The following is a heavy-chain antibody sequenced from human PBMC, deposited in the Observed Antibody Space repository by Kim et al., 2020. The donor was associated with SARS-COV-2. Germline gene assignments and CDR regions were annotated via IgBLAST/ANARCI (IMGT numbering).Heavy chain of an antibody. V-gene: IGHV3-23*01. CDR1: GFTFSSYA. Sequence: LSLTCAASGFTFSSYAMSWVRQAPGKGLEWVSAISGSGGSTYYADSVKGRFTISRDNSKNTLYLQMNSLRAEDTAVYYCAKDRQQRPLDAFDIWGQGTMVTVSS. D-gene: IGHD6-13*01. CDR3: AKDRQQRPLDAFDI. CDR2: ISGSGGST. J-gene: IGHJ3*02.